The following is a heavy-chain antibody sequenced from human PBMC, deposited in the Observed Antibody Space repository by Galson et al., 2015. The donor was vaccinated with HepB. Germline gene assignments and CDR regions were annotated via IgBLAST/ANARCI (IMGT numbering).Heavy chain of an antibody. Sequence: SLRLSCAASGFTFSSYAMHWVRQAPGKGLEWVAVISYDGSNKYYADSVKGRFTISRDNSKNTLYLQMNSLRAEDTAVYYCARVAIAAAASVDYWGQGTLVTVPS. CDR2: ISYDGSNK. CDR1: GFTFSSYA. D-gene: IGHD6-13*01. V-gene: IGHV3-30-3*01. CDR3: ARVAIAAAASVDY. J-gene: IGHJ4*02.